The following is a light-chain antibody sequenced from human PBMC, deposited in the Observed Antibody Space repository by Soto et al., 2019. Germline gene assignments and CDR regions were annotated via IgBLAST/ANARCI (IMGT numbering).Light chain of an antibody. CDR3: QQYGGSPIT. CDR2: RAS. J-gene: IGKJ5*01. V-gene: IGKV3-20*01. Sequence: EIVLTQSPGTLSLSPGDRATLACMASQSVSNNYVAWYQQKPGQAPRLLIFRASNKATGVPDRFSGSGSGTEFILTISRLEPEDFALYYCQQYGGSPITFGQGTRLEIK. CDR1: QSVSNNY.